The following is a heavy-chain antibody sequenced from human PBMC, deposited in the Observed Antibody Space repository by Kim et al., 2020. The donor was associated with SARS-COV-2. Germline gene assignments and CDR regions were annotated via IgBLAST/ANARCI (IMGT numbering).Heavy chain of an antibody. CDR2: IKQDGSEK. Sequence: GGSLRLSCAASGFTFSSYWMSWVRQAPGKGLEWVANIKQDGSEKYYVDSVKGRFTISRDNAKNSLYLQMNSLRAEDTAVYYCARDLQQQPGPRGVSYWGQGTLVTVSS. J-gene: IGHJ4*02. CDR3: ARDLQQQPGPRGVSY. D-gene: IGHD6-13*01. CDR1: GFTFSSYW. V-gene: IGHV3-7*03.